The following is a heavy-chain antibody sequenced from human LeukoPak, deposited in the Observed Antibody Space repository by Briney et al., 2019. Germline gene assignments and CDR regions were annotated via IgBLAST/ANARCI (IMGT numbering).Heavy chain of an antibody. CDR1: GYSISSGYY. CDR3: ARVFFGRDGYNWDYYFDY. CDR2: IYHSGST. J-gene: IGHJ4*02. D-gene: IGHD5-24*01. V-gene: IGHV4-38-2*02. Sequence: PSETLSLTCTVSGYSISSGYYWGWIRQPPGKGLEWIGSIYHSGSTYYNPSLKSRVTISVDTSKNQFSLKLSSVTAADTAVYYCARVFFGRDGYNWDYYFDYWGQGTLVTVSS.